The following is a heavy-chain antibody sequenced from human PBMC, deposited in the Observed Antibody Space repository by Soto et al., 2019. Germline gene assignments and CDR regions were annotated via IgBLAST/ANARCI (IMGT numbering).Heavy chain of an antibody. D-gene: IGHD2-15*01. V-gene: IGHV1-46*01. CDR1: GYTFINFF. CDR3: ARSHCSGGSCYLGAFDI. J-gene: IGHJ3*02. CDR2: INPSGGAT. Sequence: SVKVSCKASGYTFINFFIHWVRQAPGQGLEWVGIINPSGGATTYPQKFQGRVTMTRDTSTSTVYMDVSSLRFDDTAVYYCARSHCSGGSCYLGAFDIWGQGTMVTVSS.